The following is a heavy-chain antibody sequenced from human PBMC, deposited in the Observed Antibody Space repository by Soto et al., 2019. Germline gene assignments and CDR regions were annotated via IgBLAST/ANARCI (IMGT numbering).Heavy chain of an antibody. J-gene: IGHJ6*02. CDR1: GYNFTSSW. V-gene: IGHV5-10-1*03. CDR3: ARRGYDFWSGLDV. D-gene: IGHD3-3*01. CDR2: IDPTDSFT. Sequence: EVQLVQSGAEVKKPGESLRISCKGSGYNFTSSWIIWVRQMPGKGLEWMGNIDPTDSFTNYSPSFQGHVTISTDKSMSTAYLQWGTLKASDTAMYYCARRGYDFWSGLDVWGQGTTVTISS.